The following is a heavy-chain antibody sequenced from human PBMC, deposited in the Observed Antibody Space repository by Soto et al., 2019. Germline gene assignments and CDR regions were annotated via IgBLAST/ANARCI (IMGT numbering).Heavy chain of an antibody. CDR2: ISSDGSHQ. D-gene: IGHD2-2*01. CDR3: ARPYCRSTRCYLYYYGMDV. V-gene: IGHV3-30-3*01. CDR1: GFTFSVSA. J-gene: IGHJ6*02. Sequence: GGSVRLSCAASGFTFSVSAIHWVRQAPGKGLEWVAVISSDGSHQYYADSVRGRFTISRDNPKNTLYLQMNSLRAEDTAVYYCARPYCRSTRCYLYYYGMDVWGPGTTVTVSS.